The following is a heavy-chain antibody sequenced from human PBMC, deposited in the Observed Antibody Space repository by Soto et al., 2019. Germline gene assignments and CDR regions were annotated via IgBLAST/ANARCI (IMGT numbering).Heavy chain of an antibody. J-gene: IGHJ6*02. CDR3: ARPPPPRYYYGMDV. CDR1: GFTFSSYA. V-gene: IGHV3-30-3*01. Sequence: GGSLRLSCAASGFTFSSYAMHWVRQAPGKGLEWVAVISYDGSNKYYADSVKGRFTISRDNSKNTLYLQMNSLRAEDTAVYYCARPPPPRYYYGMDVWGQGTTVTVSS. CDR2: ISYDGSNK.